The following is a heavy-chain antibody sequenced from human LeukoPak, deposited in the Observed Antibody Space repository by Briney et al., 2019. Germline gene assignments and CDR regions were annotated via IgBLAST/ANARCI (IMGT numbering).Heavy chain of an antibody. J-gene: IGHJ5*02. V-gene: IGHV1-69*13. D-gene: IGHD2-15*01. CDR1: GYTLTSYG. CDR2: IIPIFGTA. CDR3: ARDGDCSGGSCYYHNWFDP. Sequence: GASVKVSCKASGYTLTSYGISWVRQAPGQGLEWMGGIIPIFGTANYAQKFQGRVTITADESTSTAYMELSSLRSEDTAVYYCARDGDCSGGSCYYHNWFDPWGQGTLVTVSS.